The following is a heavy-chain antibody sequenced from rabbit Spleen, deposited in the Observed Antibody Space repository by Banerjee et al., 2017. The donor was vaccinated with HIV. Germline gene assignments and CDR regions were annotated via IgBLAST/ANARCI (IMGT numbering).Heavy chain of an antibody. D-gene: IGHD7-1*01. V-gene: IGHV1S7*01. CDR3: VREAGYAGYGDGNL. CDR1: GFDFSTYS. CDR2: IEPIFGRA. Sequence: QLVESGGGLVQPGGSLKLSCKASGFDFSTYSMSWVRQAPGKGLEWIGYIEPIFGRAYYASWVNGRFTISSHNAQNTLYLQLNSLTAADTATYFCVREAGYAGYGDGNLWGQGTLVTVS. J-gene: IGHJ4*01.